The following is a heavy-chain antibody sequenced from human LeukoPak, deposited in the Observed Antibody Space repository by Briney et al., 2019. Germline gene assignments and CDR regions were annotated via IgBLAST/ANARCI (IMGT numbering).Heavy chain of an antibody. CDR1: GFTFSSYT. CDR3: AREGLYSGSVSSDLDY. V-gene: IGHV3-21*01. D-gene: IGHD3-10*01. J-gene: IGHJ4*02. CDR2: ISGSATHI. Sequence: SGGSLRLSCAASGFTFSSYTMDWVRQAPGKGLERVSSISGSATHIYYADSVKGRFTISRDNAKNSVYLQVNSLRAEDTAVYYCAREGLYSGSVSSDLDYWGQGTLVSVSS.